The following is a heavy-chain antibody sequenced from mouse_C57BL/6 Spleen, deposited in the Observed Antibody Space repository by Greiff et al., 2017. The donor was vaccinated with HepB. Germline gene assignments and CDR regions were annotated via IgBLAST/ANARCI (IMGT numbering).Heavy chain of an antibody. Sequence: EVQLQQSGPELVKPGASVKISCKASGYTFTDYYMNWVKQSHGKSLEWIGDINPNNGGTSYNQKFKGKATLTVDKSSSTAYMELRSLTSEDSAVYYCASRYYYGSSYCVAYWGQGTLVTVSA. J-gene: IGHJ3*01. CDR2: INPNNGGT. D-gene: IGHD1-1*01. CDR1: GYTFTDYY. CDR3: ASRYYYGSSYCVAY. V-gene: IGHV1-26*01.